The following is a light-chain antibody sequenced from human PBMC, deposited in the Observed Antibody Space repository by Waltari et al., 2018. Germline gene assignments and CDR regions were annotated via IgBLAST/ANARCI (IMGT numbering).Light chain of an antibody. CDR3: SSYAGRNSVI. J-gene: IGLJ2*01. V-gene: IGLV2-8*01. CDR1: DDDIGGYEY. Sequence: QSALTQPPSASGSPGQPVTISCTGTDDDIGGYEYVSWYQQHPGKAPKVVIYEVTKRPSGFPDRFSVSKSGNTASLTVSGLQAEDEADYYCSSYAGRNSVIFGGGTKLTVL. CDR2: EVT.